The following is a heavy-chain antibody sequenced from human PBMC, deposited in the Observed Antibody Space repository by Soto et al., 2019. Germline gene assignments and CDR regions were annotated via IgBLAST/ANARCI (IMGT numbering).Heavy chain of an antibody. J-gene: IGHJ4*02. CDR1: GGSISSYY. Sequence: QVQLQESGPGLVKPSETLSLTCTVSGGSISSYYWSWIRQPPGKGLEWIGYIYYSGSTNYNPSLKSRVTISVDTSKNQFSLKLSSVTAADTAVYYCVREGDGYVPDYWGQGTLVTVSS. D-gene: IGHD5-12*01. CDR2: IYYSGST. CDR3: VREGDGYVPDY. V-gene: IGHV4-59*01.